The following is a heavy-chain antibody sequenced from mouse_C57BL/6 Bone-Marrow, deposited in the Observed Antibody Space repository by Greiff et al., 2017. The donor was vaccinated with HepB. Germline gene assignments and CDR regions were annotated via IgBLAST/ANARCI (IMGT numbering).Heavy chain of an antibody. CDR3: ASGWTFAY. V-gene: IGHV5-4*03. Sequence: EVKVVESGGGLVKPGGSLKLSCAASGFTFSSYAMSWVRQTPEKRLEWVATISDGGSYTYYPDNVKGRFTISRDNAKNNLYLQMSHLKSEDTAMYYCASGWTFAYWGQGTLVTVSA. CDR1: GFTFSSYA. CDR2: ISDGGSYT. J-gene: IGHJ3*01. D-gene: IGHD2-3*01.